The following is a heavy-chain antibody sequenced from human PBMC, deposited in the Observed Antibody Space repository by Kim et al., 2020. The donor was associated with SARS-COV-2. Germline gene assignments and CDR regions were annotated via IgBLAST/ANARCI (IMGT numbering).Heavy chain of an antibody. CDR2: IKSKTDGGTT. Sequence: GGSLRLSCVASGFIFSRAWMSWVRQAPGKGLEWVGRIKSKTDGGTTDYATPVKGTFTISRDDSKNTLYLQINSLKIEDTALYYCSTFSARGSGSPGYWGQGTLVTVSS. V-gene: IGHV3-15*01. J-gene: IGHJ4*02. D-gene: IGHD3-10*01. CDR3: STFSARGSGSPGY. CDR1: GFIFSRAW.